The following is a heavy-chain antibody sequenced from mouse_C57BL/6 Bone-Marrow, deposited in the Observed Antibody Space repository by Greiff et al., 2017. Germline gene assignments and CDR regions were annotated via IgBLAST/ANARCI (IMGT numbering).Heavy chain of an antibody. CDR1: GFTFSGYT. CDR3: SRQVTTVLATKYFDV. Sequence: EVQGVESGGGLVKPGGSLKLSCAASGFTFSGYTMSWVRQTPEQRLQWVAAISGGGGNTYYPDSVKGRSTISTDNDKNILYLQMSSLRSEDTALYYCSRQVTTVLATKYFDVWGTGTTVTVSS. D-gene: IGHD1-1*01. V-gene: IGHV5-9*01. J-gene: IGHJ1*03. CDR2: ISGGGGNT.